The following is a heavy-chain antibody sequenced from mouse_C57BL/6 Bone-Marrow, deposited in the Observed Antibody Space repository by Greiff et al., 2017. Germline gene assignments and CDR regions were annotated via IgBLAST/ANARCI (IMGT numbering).Heavy chain of an antibody. J-gene: IGHJ4*01. CDR3: ARNYDLYYAMDY. CDR1: GYTFTSYW. CDR2: IDPSDSYT. D-gene: IGHD2-4*01. V-gene: IGHV1-50*01. Sequence: QVQLQQPGAELVKPGASVKLSCKASGYTFTSYWMQWVKQRPGQGLEWIGEIDPSDSYTNYNQKFKGKATLTVDTSYSTAYMQLSSLTSEDSAVYYCARNYDLYYAMDYWGQGTSVTVSS.